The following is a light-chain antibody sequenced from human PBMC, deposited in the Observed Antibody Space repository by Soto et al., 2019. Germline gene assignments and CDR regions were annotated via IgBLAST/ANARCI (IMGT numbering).Light chain of an antibody. J-gene: IGKJ1*01. Sequence: IQMTQSPASLSASVGDTVTITCRGSQSINTFLSWYRHKPGKAPELLIYDASTLQIGVPSRFSGSGYGTEFTLTISSLQSEDFATYYCQQSYYIPWTFGQGTKVEVK. V-gene: IGKV1-39*01. CDR3: QQSYYIPWT. CDR1: QSINTF. CDR2: DAS.